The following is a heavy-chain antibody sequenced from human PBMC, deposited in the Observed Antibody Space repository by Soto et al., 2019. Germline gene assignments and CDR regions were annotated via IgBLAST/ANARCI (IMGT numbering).Heavy chain of an antibody. J-gene: IGHJ3*02. V-gene: IGHV1-2*02. CDR3: ARVDSSGWYDAFDI. CDR2: INPNSGGT. Sequence: QVQLVQSGAEVKKPGASVKVSCKASGYTFTGYYMHWVRQAPGQGLEWMGWINPNSGGTNYAQKCHGRVTMARYTTIRTAYMELRRLRSDDTAVYYCARVDSSGWYDAFDIWGQGTMVTVSS. CDR1: GYTFTGYY. D-gene: IGHD6-19*01.